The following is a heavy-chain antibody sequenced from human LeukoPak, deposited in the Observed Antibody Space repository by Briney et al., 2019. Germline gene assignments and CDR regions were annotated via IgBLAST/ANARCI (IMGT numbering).Heavy chain of an antibody. CDR2: IIPIFGTA. CDR3: ARGWGSVTTSTYHFDY. Sequence: GAPVKVSCKASGYTFTSYDINWVRQATGQGLEWMGGIIPIFGTANYAQKFQDRVTITADESTSTAYMDLISLRSEDTAIYYCARGWGSVTTSTYHFDYWGQGTLVTVSS. J-gene: IGHJ4*02. CDR1: GYTFTSYD. D-gene: IGHD4-17*01. V-gene: IGHV1-69*13.